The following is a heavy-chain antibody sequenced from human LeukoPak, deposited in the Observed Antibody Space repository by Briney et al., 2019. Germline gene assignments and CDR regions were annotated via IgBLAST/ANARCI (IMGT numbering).Heavy chain of an antibody. CDR1: GFTFSSYG. Sequence: PGGSLRLSCAASGFTFSSYGMHWVRQAPGKGLEWVTYIRYDGTNKYYADSVKGRFTISRDNSKNTLYLQMNSLRAEDTAVYYCARSTMVRGVIITLPPDYWGQGTLVTVSS. CDR3: ARSTMVRGVIITLPPDY. CDR2: IRYDGTNK. V-gene: IGHV3-30*02. J-gene: IGHJ4*02. D-gene: IGHD3-10*01.